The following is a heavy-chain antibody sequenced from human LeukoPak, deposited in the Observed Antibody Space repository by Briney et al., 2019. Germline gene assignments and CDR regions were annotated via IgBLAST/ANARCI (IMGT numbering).Heavy chain of an antibody. CDR2: ISGSGGST. CDR3: AKSSVRVVAATTGVDY. CDR1: GFTFSSYA. J-gene: IGHJ4*02. V-gene: IGHV3-23*01. Sequence: GGSLRLSCAASGFTFSSYAMSWVRQAPGKGLEWGSAISGSGGSTYYADSVKGRFTISRDNSKNTLYLQMNSLRAEDTAVYYCAKSSVRVVAATTGVDYWGQGTLVTVSS. D-gene: IGHD2-15*01.